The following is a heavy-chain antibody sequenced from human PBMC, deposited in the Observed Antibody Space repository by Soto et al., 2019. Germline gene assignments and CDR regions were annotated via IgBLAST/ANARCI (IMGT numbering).Heavy chain of an antibody. Sequence: GGSLRLSCATSGFIFNNAWMTWVRQAPGKGLEWVGRIKKESDGGTRDYAAPVKGRFTISRDDSRNTLYLQMNSLRTEDTGVYYCTTVFLWSYYFANWGQGTLVTVSS. J-gene: IGHJ4*02. D-gene: IGHD2-21*01. V-gene: IGHV3-15*05. CDR2: IKKESDGGTR. CDR1: GFIFNNAW. CDR3: TTVFLWSYYFAN.